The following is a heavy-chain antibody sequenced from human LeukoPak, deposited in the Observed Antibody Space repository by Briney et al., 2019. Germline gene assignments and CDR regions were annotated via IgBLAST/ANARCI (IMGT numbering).Heavy chain of an antibody. J-gene: IGHJ3*01. Sequence: SVKVSCKASAGTFTTYIINWVRQAPGQGLELMWRIIPLLGIANYAQTFQGRVTISADKSTSTAYMELSPLSSDATAVYYCARVIPATTGTFDLWGQGTMVTVSS. CDR3: ARVIPATTGTFDL. V-gene: IGHV1-69*02. CDR1: AGTFTTYI. CDR2: IIPLLGIA. D-gene: IGHD2-21*01.